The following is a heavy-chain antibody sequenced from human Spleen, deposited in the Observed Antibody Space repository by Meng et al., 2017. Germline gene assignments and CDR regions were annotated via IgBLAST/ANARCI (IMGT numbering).Heavy chain of an antibody. Sequence: SETLSLTCTVSGGSIRSYYWSWIRQPPGKGLEWIGNLYYSGSTNYNPSLKSRVIITVDMSKNQFSLKLSSVTAADTAMYYCAAGDSSSWYDYWGQGTLVTVSS. D-gene: IGHD6-13*01. V-gene: IGHV4-59*03. CDR2: LYYSGST. CDR1: GGSIRSYY. J-gene: IGHJ4*02. CDR3: AAGDSSSWYDY.